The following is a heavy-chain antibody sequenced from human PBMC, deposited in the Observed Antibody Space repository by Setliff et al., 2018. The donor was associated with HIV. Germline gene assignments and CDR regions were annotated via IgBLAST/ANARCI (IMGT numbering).Heavy chain of an antibody. J-gene: IGHJ6*03. D-gene: IGHD3-3*01. Sequence: PSETLSPTCNLSGGSISSGSYYSSWIRQTAGRGLERIGHIYTSGSTNYNPSLKSRVTISVDTSKNQFSLKLSSVTAADTAVYCCATWRVYYYYMDVWGKGTTVTVSS. CDR2: IYTSGST. CDR3: ATWRVYYYYMDV. V-gene: IGHV4-61*09. CDR1: GGSISSGSYY.